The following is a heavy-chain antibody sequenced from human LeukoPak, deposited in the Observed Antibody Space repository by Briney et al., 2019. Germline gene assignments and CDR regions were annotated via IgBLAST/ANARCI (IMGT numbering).Heavy chain of an antibody. CDR3: ARRRCTSTSCFSDY. Sequence: GGSLRLSCAASGFTLSNYWMSWVRQAPGKGLEWVANIKQDGSEKNYVDSVKGRFTISRDNAKNSLCLQMNSLRVEDTAVYYCARRRCTSTSCFSDYWGQGTLVTVSS. J-gene: IGHJ4*02. CDR2: IKQDGSEK. V-gene: IGHV3-7*01. CDR1: GFTLSNYW. D-gene: IGHD2-2*01.